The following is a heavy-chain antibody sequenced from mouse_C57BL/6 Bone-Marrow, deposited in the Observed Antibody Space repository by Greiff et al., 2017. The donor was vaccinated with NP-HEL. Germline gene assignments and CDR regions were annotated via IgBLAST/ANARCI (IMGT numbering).Heavy chain of an antibody. CDR3: ARNGYFLYYYAMNY. Sequence: QVQLQQPGAELVKPGASVKLSCKASGYTFTSYWMHWVKQRPGQGLEWIGMIHPNSGSTNYNEKFKSKATLTVDKYYSTAYMQLSSLTSEDSAVYYWARNGYFLYYYAMNYWGQGTTVTVSS. J-gene: IGHJ4*01. CDR1: GYTFTSYW. CDR2: IHPNSGST. D-gene: IGHD2-3*01. V-gene: IGHV1-64*01.